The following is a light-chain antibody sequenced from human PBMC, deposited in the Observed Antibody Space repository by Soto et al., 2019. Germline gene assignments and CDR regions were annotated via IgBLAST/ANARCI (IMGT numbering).Light chain of an antibody. CDR1: SSDVGGYNY. J-gene: IGLJ1*01. CDR2: DVT. Sequence: QSVLTQPASVSGCPEQSITSSCTGASSDVGGYNYVSWYQHHPGKAPKLMIYDVTNRPSGVSNRFSGSKSGNTASLTISGLQTEDEADYYCSSYTSISTLVFGTGTKVPVL. V-gene: IGLV2-14*03. CDR3: SSYTSISTLV.